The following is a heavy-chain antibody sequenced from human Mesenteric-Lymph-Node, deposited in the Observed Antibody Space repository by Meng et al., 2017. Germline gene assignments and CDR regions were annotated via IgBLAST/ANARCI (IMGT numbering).Heavy chain of an antibody. D-gene: IGHD6-19*01. CDR2: INSDGSST. J-gene: IGHJ3*02. Sequence: GESLKISCAASGFTFSSYWMHWVRQAPGKGLVWVSRINSDGSSTSYADSVKGRFTISRDNAKNTLYLQMNSLRAEDTAVYYCARWDLIAVDGSGNDAFDIWGQGTMVTVSS. CDR1: GFTFSSYW. V-gene: IGHV3-74*01. CDR3: ARWDLIAVDGSGNDAFDI.